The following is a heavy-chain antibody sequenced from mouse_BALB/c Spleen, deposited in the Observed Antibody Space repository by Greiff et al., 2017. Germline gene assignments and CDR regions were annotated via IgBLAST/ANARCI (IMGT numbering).Heavy chain of an antibody. CDR3: ARDTYYYGSSSWYFDV. V-gene: IGHV5-6-3*01. J-gene: IGHJ1*01. CDR2: INSNGGST. D-gene: IGHD1-1*01. CDR1: GFTFSSYG. Sequence: EVQGVESGGGLVQPGGSLKLSCAASGFTFSSYGMSWVRQTPDKRLELVATINSNGGSTYYPDSVKGRFTISRDNAKNALYLQMSSLKSEDTAMYYCARDTYYYGSSSWYFDVWGAGTTVTVSS.